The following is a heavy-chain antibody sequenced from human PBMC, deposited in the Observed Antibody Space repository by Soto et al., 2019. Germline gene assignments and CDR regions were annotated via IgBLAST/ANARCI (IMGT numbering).Heavy chain of an antibody. Sequence: QVQLVQSGAEIKKPGSSVKVSCRASGGTFTVYTIIWVRQAPGQGLEWMGGIIPMFGTTDYAQKFQGRVTITADDSTRTVFMELSSLRSEDTAVYYCARGNDNYGDSPPEYCQHWGQGTLVAVST. CDR3: ARGNDNYGDSPPEYCQH. J-gene: IGHJ1*01. V-gene: IGHV1-69*01. CDR1: GGTFTVYT. D-gene: IGHD4-17*01. CDR2: IIPMFGTT.